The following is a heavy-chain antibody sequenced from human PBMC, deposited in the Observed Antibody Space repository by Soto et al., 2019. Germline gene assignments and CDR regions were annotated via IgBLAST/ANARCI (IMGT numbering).Heavy chain of an antibody. J-gene: IGHJ6*02. Sequence: PGGSLRLSCAASGFSVRSNYMSWVRQAPEEGLEWVAIIYINGSTDYADSVQGRFSVSRDIYKNTLFLQMNNLRAEDTAVYFCSGDPSGYDEGDWYHGVDVWGQGTTVTVSS. CDR1: GFSVRSNY. D-gene: IGHD5-12*01. CDR2: IYINGST. CDR3: SGDPSGYDEGDWYHGVDV. V-gene: IGHV3-53*01.